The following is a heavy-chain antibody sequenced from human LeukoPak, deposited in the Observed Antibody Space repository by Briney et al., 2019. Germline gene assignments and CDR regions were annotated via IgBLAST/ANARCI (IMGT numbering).Heavy chain of an antibody. V-gene: IGHV4-59*11. CDR1: GGPIDRHY. Sequence: PSETLSLTCTVSGGPIDRHYWSWIRQPPGKELEWIGYVFYPGSTNYNPSLHSPVPMSLDTSRHQFSLRLTSVTAADPAIYYCASRPAGSTWYGVFDYWSQGTLVTVSS. CDR3: ASRPAGSTWYGVFDY. CDR2: VFYPGST. D-gene: IGHD6-13*01. J-gene: IGHJ4*02.